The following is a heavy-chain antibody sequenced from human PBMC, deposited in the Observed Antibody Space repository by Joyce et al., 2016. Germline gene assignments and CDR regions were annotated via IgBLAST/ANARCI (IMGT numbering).Heavy chain of an antibody. CDR3: ARSSGYYY. CDR2: INHLGGT. V-gene: IGHV4-34*01. CDR1: SVSFSGFY. D-gene: IGHD6-19*01. J-gene: IGHJ4*02. Sequence: QVQLQQWGAGLLKPSETLSLTCAVYSVSFSGFYWTWIRQSPGKGLEWIGEINHLGGTKYNPSLKSRLTISIDTSKNQFSLKLSSVTAADTAVYYCARSSGYYYWGQGTLVTVSS.